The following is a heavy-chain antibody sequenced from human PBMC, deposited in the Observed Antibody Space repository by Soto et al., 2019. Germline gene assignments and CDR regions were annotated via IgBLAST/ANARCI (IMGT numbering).Heavy chain of an antibody. CDR3: AREIVPYDYIWGSYRYGAFDI. V-gene: IGHV1-18*01. Sequence: ASVKVSCKASGYTFTSYGISWVRQAPGQGLEWMGWISAYNGNTNYAQKHQGRVTMTTDTSTSTDYMELRSLRSDDTAVYYCAREIVPYDYIWGSYRYGAFDIWGQGTMVTVSS. D-gene: IGHD3-16*02. CDR2: ISAYNGNT. J-gene: IGHJ3*02. CDR1: GYTFTSYG.